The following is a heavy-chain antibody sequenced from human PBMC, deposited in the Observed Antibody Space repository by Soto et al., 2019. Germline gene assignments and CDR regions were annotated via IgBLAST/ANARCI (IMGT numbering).Heavy chain of an antibody. V-gene: IGHV3-7*05. CDR2: IKQDGSEK. Sequence: EVQLVESGGGLVQPGGSLRLSCAASGFTFSSYWMRWVRQAPGKGLEWVANIKQDGSEKYYVDSVKGRFTISRDNAKNSLYLQMNSLRAEDTAVYYCARDVVVVPAAMSPHYYYYYGMDVWGQGTTVTVSS. CDR3: ARDVVVVPAAMSPHYYYYYGMDV. CDR1: GFTFSSYW. J-gene: IGHJ6*02. D-gene: IGHD2-2*01.